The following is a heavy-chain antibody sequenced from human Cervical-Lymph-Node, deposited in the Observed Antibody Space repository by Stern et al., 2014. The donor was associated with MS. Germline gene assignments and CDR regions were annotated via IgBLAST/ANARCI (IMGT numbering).Heavy chain of an antibody. CDR1: GYNFTIYY. Sequence: QDQLVQSGAEVKKPGASVKISCKASGYNFTIYYMHWVRQAPGQGLEWMGIIKPSGGSTSYAQKFQGRVTMPRDTSTSTVYMELSSLRSEDTAVYYCAREVAGHRLGMMDVWGQGTTVTVSS. CDR2: IKPSGGST. D-gene: IGHD6-19*01. V-gene: IGHV1-46*01. CDR3: AREVAGHRLGMMDV. J-gene: IGHJ6*02.